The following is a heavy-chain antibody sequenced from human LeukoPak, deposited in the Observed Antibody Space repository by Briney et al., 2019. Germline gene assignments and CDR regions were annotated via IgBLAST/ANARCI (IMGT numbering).Heavy chain of an antibody. J-gene: IGHJ5*02. CDR3: ARPPDYYDSSGASAT. D-gene: IGHD3-22*01. CDR1: GFTFSSYG. CDR2: ISSSSSYI. V-gene: IGHV3-21*01. Sequence: GGSLRLSCAASGFTFSSYGMNWVRQAPGKGLEWVSFISSSSSYIYYADSVKGRFTISRDNAKNSLYLQMNSLRAEDTAVYYCARPPDYYDSSGASATWGQGTLVTVSS.